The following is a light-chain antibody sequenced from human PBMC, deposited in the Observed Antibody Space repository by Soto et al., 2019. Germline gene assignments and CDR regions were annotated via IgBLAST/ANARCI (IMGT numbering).Light chain of an antibody. J-gene: IGLJ2*01. V-gene: IGLV1-40*01. CDR3: QSYESILSAVVV. CDR2: GNS. CDR1: SSNIGAGYD. Sequence: QSVLTQPPSVSGAPGQRVTISCTGSSSNIGAGYDVHWYQQLPGTAPKLLIYGNSNRPSGVPDRFSGSKSGTSASLAITGLQAGCEADYYGQSYESILSAVVVFGGGTKLTVL.